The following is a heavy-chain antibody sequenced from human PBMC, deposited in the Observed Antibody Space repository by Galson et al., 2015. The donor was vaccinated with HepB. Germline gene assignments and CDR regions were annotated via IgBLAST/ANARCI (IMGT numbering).Heavy chain of an antibody. V-gene: IGHV3-73*01. D-gene: IGHD6-13*01. J-gene: IGHJ4*02. CDR3: TRLGDFSGYSSR. CDR1: GFTFSGSA. CDR2: IRSKTANFAT. Sequence: LRLSCAASGFTFSGSAIHWVRQAPGKGPEWVGRIRSKTANFATEYVESVEGRFTISRDDSKNTAYLHMNSLKTEDTAIYYCTRLGDFSGYSSRWGQGTLVTVSS.